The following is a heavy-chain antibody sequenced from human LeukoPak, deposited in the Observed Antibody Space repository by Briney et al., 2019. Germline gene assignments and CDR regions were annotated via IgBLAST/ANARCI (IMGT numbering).Heavy chain of an antibody. CDR3: ARDLAGQYCSSTTYCTFIRDTYFDY. CDR1: GYTFNGYY. CDR2: INPNSGDT. Sequence: ASVKVSCKASGYTFNGYYMRWMRQAPGQGLECMGWINPNSGDTNDAQKFQGRVTMTRDTSITTAYMELSRLRSDDTAVYYCARDLAGQYCSSTTYCTFIRDTYFDYWGQGTLVTVSS. J-gene: IGHJ4*02. D-gene: IGHD2-2*02. V-gene: IGHV1-2*02.